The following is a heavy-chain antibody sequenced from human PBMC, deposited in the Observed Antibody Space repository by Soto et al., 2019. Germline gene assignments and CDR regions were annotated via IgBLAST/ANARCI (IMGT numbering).Heavy chain of an antibody. V-gene: IGHV4-39*01. CDR1: GGSISSIGHY. J-gene: IGHJ6*02. CDR3: ARHGKGDSSDPCLAMDV. D-gene: IGHD6-6*01. CDR2: IYYTGST. Sequence: SETLSLTCTVSGGSISSIGHYWGWIRQPPGKGLEWIGSIYYTGSTYYNPSLKSRVTISVDTSKNQVSLKLSSVTAADTAVYYCARHGKGDSSDPCLAMDVWGQGTTVTVSS.